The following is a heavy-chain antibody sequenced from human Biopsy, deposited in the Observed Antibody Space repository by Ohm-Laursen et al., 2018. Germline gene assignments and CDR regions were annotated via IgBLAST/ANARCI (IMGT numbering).Heavy chain of an antibody. V-gene: IGHV1-69*11. CDR1: TGTFNSYG. D-gene: IGHD2-2*01. CDR3: AREAIGYQLPCDD. Sequence: GASVKVSCKAPTGTFNSYGIIWVRQAPGQGLEWMGRIIPILRTTAYAQTFLGRVTITADSPTSKVDMELTSLTSDDTAVYFCAREAIGYQLPCDDWGQGTLVTVSS. J-gene: IGHJ4*02. CDR2: IIPILRTT.